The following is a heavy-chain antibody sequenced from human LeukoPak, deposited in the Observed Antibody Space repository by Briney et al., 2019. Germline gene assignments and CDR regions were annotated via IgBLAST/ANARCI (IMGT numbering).Heavy chain of an antibody. V-gene: IGHV3-21*01. D-gene: IGHD4-23*01. CDR1: GFTFSSYS. CDR2: ISSSSSYI. J-gene: IGHJ3*02. Sequence: GGSLRLSCVASGFTFSSYSMNWVRQAPGKGLEWVSSISSSSSYIYYADSVKGRFTISRDNAKNSLYLQMNSLRAEDTAVYYCARDKGYGGNSGSGAFDIWGQGTMVTVSS. CDR3: ARDKGYGGNSGSGAFDI.